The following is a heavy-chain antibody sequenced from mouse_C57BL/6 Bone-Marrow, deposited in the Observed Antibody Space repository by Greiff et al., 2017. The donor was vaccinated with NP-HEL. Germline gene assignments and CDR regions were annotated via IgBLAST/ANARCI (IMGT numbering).Heavy chain of an antibody. D-gene: IGHD2-3*01. Sequence: QVQLQQSGAELVRPGTSVKMSCKASGYTFTNYWIGWAKQRPGHGLEWIGDIYPGGCYTNYNEKFKGKATLTADKSSSTAYMQFSSLTSEDSAIYYCARSYDGYLFAYWGQGTLVTVSA. J-gene: IGHJ3*01. CDR3: ARSYDGYLFAY. CDR2: IYPGGCYT. V-gene: IGHV1-63*01. CDR1: GYTFTNYW.